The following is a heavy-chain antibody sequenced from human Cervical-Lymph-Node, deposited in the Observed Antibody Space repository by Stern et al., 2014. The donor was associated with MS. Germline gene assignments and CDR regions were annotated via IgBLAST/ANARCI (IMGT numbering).Heavy chain of an antibody. CDR1: GYRFSTFY. D-gene: IGHD3-16*02. J-gene: IGHJ4*02. Sequence: QVQLVQSGAEVKKPGASVKVSCKASGYRFSTFYLHWLRQAPGQGLQWIGRIEPGSVATTSYQTFQGRFTMTRDRSITTAYLELSGLRSDDTAVYYCARIYCSGDECYHSFDTWGQGTLVTVSS. CDR3: ARIYCSGDECYHSFDT. CDR2: IEPGSVAT. V-gene: IGHV1-2*06.